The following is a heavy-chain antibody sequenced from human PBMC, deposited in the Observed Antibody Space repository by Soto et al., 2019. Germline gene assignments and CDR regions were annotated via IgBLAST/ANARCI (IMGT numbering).Heavy chain of an antibody. Sequence: GGSLRLSCGASGIIFSSYAMSWVRQAPGKGLEWVATIKEDGSEKYYVDSVKGRFTISRDNAKNSLYLQMNGLRDEDTAMYYCAGTGPTYYWGLGTLVTVSS. CDR1: GIIFSSYA. J-gene: IGHJ4*02. V-gene: IGHV3-7*01. CDR3: AGTGPTYY. D-gene: IGHD7-27*01. CDR2: IKEDGSEK.